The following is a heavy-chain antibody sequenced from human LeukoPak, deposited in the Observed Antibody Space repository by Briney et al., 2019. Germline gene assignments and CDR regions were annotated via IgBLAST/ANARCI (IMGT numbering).Heavy chain of an antibody. CDR1: GGTFSSYA. Sequence: GASVKVSCKASGGTFSSYAISWVRQAPGQGLEWMGGIIPIFGTANYAQKFQGRVTITADESTSTAYMELSSLRSEDTAVYYCARGKIAAAVLNWFDHWGQGTLVTVSS. V-gene: IGHV1-69*13. D-gene: IGHD6-13*01. CDR3: ARGKIAAAVLNWFDH. J-gene: IGHJ5*02. CDR2: IIPIFGTA.